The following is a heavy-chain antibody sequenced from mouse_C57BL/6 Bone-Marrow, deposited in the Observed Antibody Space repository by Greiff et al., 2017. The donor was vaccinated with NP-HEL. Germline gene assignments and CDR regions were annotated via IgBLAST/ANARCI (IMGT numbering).Heavy chain of an antibody. J-gene: IGHJ1*03. V-gene: IGHV1-19*01. CDR3: APEDYYGSSWYFDV. Sequence: VQLQQSGPVLVKPGASVKMSCKASGYTFTDYYMNWVKQSHGKSLEWIGVINPYNGGTSYNQKFKGKATLTVDKSSSTAYMELNSLTSEDSAVYYCAPEDYYGSSWYFDVWGTGTTVTVSS. CDR2: INPYNGGT. CDR1: GYTFTDYY. D-gene: IGHD1-1*01.